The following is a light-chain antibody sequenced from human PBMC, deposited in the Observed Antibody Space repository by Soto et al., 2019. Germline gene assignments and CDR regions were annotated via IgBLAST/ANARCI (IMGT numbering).Light chain of an antibody. CDR3: QQRSNWPVT. CDR2: DAS. V-gene: IGKV3-11*01. Sequence: EIVLTQSPATLSLSPGERATLSCRASQSVSGYLAWYQHKPGQAPRLLIHDASNRATGIPARFSGSGSVTDFTLTISSLEPEDFAVYYCQQRSNWPVTFGQGTKLEIK. J-gene: IGKJ2*01. CDR1: QSVSGY.